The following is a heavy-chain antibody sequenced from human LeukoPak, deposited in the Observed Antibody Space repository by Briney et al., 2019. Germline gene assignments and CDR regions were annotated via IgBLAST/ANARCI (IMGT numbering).Heavy chain of an antibody. CDR3: AKVYYDSSGYYDY. CDR2: ISWNSGSI. Sequence: PGRSLRLSCAASGFTFDDYAMHWVRQAPGKGLEWVSGISWNSGSIGYADSVKGRFTISRDNAKNSLYLQMNSLRAEDTALYYCAKVYYDSSGYYDYWAREPWSPSPQ. D-gene: IGHD3-22*01. CDR1: GFTFDDYA. V-gene: IGHV3-9*01. J-gene: IGHJ4*02.